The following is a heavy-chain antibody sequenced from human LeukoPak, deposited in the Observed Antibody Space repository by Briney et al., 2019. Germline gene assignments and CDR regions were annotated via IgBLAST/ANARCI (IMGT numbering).Heavy chain of an antibody. CDR1: GFTFSSYT. D-gene: IGHD3-3*01. J-gene: IGHJ4*02. CDR2: ISGSSGHT. V-gene: IGHV3-23*01. Sequence: SGGSLRLSCAASGFTFSSYTINWVRQAPGKGLEWVSAISGSSGHTYYADSVKGRFTISRDNSKNTLYLQMNSLRAEDTAVYYCAKVGFSEMEWLLYSDHWGQGTLVTVSS. CDR3: AKVGFSEMEWLLYSDH.